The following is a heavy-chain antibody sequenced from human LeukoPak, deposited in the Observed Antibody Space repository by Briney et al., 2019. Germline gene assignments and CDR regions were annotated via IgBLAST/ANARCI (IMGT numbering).Heavy chain of an antibody. J-gene: IGHJ4*02. D-gene: IGHD3-10*01. Sequence: PSGGSLRLSFAASGFTFSSYAMSWVRQAPGKGLEWVSAISGSGGSTYYADSVKGRFTISRDNSKNTLYLQMNSLRAEDTAVYYCAKDLAMVRGVTGVFDYWGQGTLVTVSS. V-gene: IGHV3-23*01. CDR3: AKDLAMVRGVTGVFDY. CDR1: GFTFSSYA. CDR2: ISGSGGST.